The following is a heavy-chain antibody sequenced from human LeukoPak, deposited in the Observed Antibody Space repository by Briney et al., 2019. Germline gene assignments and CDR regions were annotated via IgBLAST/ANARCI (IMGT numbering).Heavy chain of an antibody. J-gene: IGHJ6*02. D-gene: IGHD3-10*01. CDR1: GGSFSGYY. CDR2: INHSGST. CDR3: ARGRYYAHYYYGMDV. Sequence: KPSETLSLTCAVYGGSFSGYYWSWIRQPPGKGLEWIGEINHSGSTNYNPSLKSRVTISVDTSKNQFSLKLSSVTAADTAVYYCARGRYYAHYYYGMDVWGQGTTVTVSS. V-gene: IGHV4-34*01.